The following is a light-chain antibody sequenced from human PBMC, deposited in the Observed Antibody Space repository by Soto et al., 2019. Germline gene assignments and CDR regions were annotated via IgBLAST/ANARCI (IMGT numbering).Light chain of an antibody. CDR2: GAS. CDR3: QQYGSSPPRT. J-gene: IGKJ1*01. CDR1: QSVSNDF. Sequence: EIVLTQSPGILSLSPGARAPLSCRASQSVSNDFLAWYQQKPGQAPRLLIYGASTRATDVPDRFSGSGSGADFTLTISRLEPEDFAVYYCQQYGSSPPRTFGQGTKVDIK. V-gene: IGKV3-20*01.